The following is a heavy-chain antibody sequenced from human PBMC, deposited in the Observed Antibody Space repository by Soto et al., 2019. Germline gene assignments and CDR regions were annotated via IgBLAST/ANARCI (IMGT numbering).Heavy chain of an antibody. Sequence: SETLSLTCTVSGGSISSSSYYWGWIRQPPGKGLEWIGSIYYSGSTYYNPSLKSRVTISVDTSKNQFSLKLSSVTAADTAVYYCARHGQAARPSWFDPWGQGTLVTVSS. CDR1: GGSISSSSYY. V-gene: IGHV4-39*01. CDR2: IYYSGST. D-gene: IGHD6-6*01. CDR3: ARHGQAARPSWFDP. J-gene: IGHJ5*02.